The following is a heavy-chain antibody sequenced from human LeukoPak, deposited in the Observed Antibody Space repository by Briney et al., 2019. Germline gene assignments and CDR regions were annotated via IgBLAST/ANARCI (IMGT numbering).Heavy chain of an antibody. CDR3: VSEIRNDYGDYGPFHD. CDR2: ISSTSSAI. CDR1: GFTFSTYS. D-gene: IGHD4-17*01. J-gene: IGHJ1*01. Sequence: PGGSLRLSCAASGFTFSTYSMNWVRQAPGKGLEWVSYISSTSSAIYYANSVKGRFTISRDNAKNSLFLQMNSLRDEDTAVYHCVSEIRNDYGDYGPFHDWGQGTLVTVSS. V-gene: IGHV3-48*02.